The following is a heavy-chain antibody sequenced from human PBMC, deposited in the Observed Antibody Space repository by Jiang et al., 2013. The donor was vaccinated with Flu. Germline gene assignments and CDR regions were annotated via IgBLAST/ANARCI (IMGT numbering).Heavy chain of an antibody. D-gene: IGHD3-3*01. CDR3: ARNSSKTLFGEVTISGGWLHP. CDR2: IYYSGST. V-gene: IGHV4-39*07. Sequence: GSGLVKPSETLSLTCTVSGGFMSSVDAYWSWIRQPPGKGLEWIGSIYYSGSTHYNPSLKRRVTMSVHTAKNQFSLELTSVTAADTAVYYCARNSSKTLFGEVTISGGWLHPWGQGTLVTVSS. J-gene: IGHJ5*02. CDR1: GGFMSSVDAY.